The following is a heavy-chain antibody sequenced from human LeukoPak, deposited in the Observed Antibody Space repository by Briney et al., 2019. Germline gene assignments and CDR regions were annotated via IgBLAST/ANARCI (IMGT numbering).Heavy chain of an antibody. D-gene: IGHD3-10*01. CDR3: ARASITYYYGSGSYYNVYPDY. V-gene: IGHV1-2*06. J-gene: IGHJ4*02. CDR1: GYTFTGYY. Sequence: ASVKVSCKASGYTFTGYYMHWVRQAPGQGLEWMGRINPNSGGTNYARKFQGRVTMTRDTSISTAYMELSRLRSDDTAVYYCARASITYYYGSGSYYNVYPDYWGQGTLVTVSS. CDR2: INPNSGGT.